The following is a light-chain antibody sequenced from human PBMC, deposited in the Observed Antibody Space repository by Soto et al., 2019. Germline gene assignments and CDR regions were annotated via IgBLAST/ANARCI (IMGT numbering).Light chain of an antibody. CDR2: DVS. CDR3: SSYTSSSTYV. V-gene: IGLV2-14*01. CDR1: SSDVGGYNY. J-gene: IGLJ1*01. Sequence: QSLLTQPSSVSGSPGQSITISCPGTSSDVGGYNYVSWYQQHPGKAPKLMIYDVSNRPSGVSNRFSGSKSGNTASLTISGLQAEDEADYHCSSYTSSSTYVFGTGTKVTVL.